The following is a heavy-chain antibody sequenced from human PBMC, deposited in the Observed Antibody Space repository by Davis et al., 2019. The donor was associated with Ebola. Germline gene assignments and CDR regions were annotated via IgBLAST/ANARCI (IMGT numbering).Heavy chain of an antibody. CDR1: GFTFSSYW. CDR3: ARVSRWLQLNCDY. V-gene: IGHV3-7*01. D-gene: IGHD5-24*01. CDR2: IKQDGSEK. Sequence: GESLKISCAASGFTFSSYWMSWVRQAPGKGLEWVANIKQDGSEKYYVDSVKGRFTISRDNAKNSLSLEMNSLRAEDTAVYYCARVSRWLQLNCDYWGQGTLVTVSS. J-gene: IGHJ4*02.